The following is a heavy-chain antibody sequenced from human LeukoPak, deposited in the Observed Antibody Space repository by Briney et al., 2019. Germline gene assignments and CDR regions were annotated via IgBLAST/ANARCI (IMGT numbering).Heavy chain of an antibody. V-gene: IGHV3-9*01. CDR3: ARDPGRRYSSSWYYFDY. CDR1: GVTFDDYA. J-gene: IGHJ4*02. D-gene: IGHD6-13*01. CDR2: IGWNSGRI. Sequence: GGSLRLSCVVSGVTFDDYAMHWVRQAPGKGLEWVSGIGWNSGRIGYADSVKGRFTISRDNSKNTLYLQMNSLRAEDTAVYYCARDPGRRYSSSWYYFDYWGQGTLVTVSS.